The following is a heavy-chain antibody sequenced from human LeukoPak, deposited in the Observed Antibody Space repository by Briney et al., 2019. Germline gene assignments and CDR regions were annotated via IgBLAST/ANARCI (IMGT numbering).Heavy chain of an antibody. CDR2: IYHSGST. Sequence: PSETLSLTCTVSGYSISSGYYWGWIRQPPGKGLEWIGSIYHSGSTYYNPSLKSRVTISVDTSKNQFSLKLSSVTAADTAVYYCARGFSSWGQGTMVTVSS. CDR1: GYSISSGYY. D-gene: IGHD2-15*01. J-gene: IGHJ3*01. V-gene: IGHV4-38-2*02. CDR3: ARGFSS.